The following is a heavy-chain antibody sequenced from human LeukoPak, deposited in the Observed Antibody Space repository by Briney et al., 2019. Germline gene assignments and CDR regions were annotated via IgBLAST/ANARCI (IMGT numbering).Heavy chain of an antibody. D-gene: IGHD3-22*01. V-gene: IGHV3-15*01. J-gene: IGHJ3*02. CDR2: IKSKTDGGTT. Sequence: KTGGSLRLSCAASGFTFSDAWMTWVRQAPGKGLEWVCRIKSKTDGGTTDYAAPVKGRFTISRDDSKNTLYLQMNSLKTEDTAVYYCTTALFYYYDSSGSNLDAFDIWGQGTMVTVSS. CDR3: TTALFYYYDSSGSNLDAFDI. CDR1: GFTFSDAW.